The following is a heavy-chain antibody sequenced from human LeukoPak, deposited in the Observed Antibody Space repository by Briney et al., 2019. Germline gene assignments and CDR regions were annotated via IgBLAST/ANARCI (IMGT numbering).Heavy chain of an antibody. D-gene: IGHD6-19*01. V-gene: IGHV4-4*07. CDR2: IYPSGST. Sequence: SETLSLTCTVSVDSISNYYWTWIRQPAGKGLERIGRIYPSGSTNYNPSLKSRVTMSVDTSKNQFSLNLRSVTAADTAVYYCARAGSGWPYYFDYWGPGTLVTVSS. CDR1: VDSISNYY. CDR3: ARAGSGWPYYFDY. J-gene: IGHJ4*02.